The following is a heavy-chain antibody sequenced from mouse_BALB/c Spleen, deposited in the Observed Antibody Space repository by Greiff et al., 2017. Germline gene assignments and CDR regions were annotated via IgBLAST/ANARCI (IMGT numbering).Heavy chain of an antibody. J-gene: IGHJ2*01. CDR2: IYPGDGST. Sequence: VQLQQSGPELVKPGASVKMSCKASGYTFTSYYIHWVKQRPGQGLEWIGWIYPGDGSTKYNEKFKGKTTLTADKSSSTAYMLLSSLTSEDSAIYCCARRGFDYWGQGTTLTVSS. CDR3: ARRGFDY. V-gene: IGHV1S56*01. CDR1: GYTFTSYY.